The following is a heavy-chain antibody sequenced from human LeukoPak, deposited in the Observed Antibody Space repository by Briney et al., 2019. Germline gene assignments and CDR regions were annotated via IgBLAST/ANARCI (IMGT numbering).Heavy chain of an antibody. CDR2: ISGSGGST. V-gene: IGHV3-23*01. D-gene: IGHD4-23*01. CDR3: AKDQFGGNPDY. Sequence: GGSLRLSCAASGFTFSSYTMSWVRQAPGEGLEWVSAISGSGGSTYYADSVKGRFTISRDNSKNTLYLQMNSPRAEDTAVYYCAKDQFGGNPDYWGQGTLVTVSP. CDR1: GFTFSSYT. J-gene: IGHJ4*02.